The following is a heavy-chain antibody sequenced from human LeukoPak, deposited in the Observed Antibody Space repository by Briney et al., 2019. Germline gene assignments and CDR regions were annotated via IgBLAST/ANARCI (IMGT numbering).Heavy chain of an antibody. Sequence: PGRSLRLSCTVSGFIFGDYTMNWVRQAPGKGLEWVSFIRSHDLGATTAYAASVKGRFTILRDDSKSIAYLQMNSLKTDDTAVYYCTRTPRSAGDYYDTWGQGTMVTVSS. CDR2: IRSHDLGATT. J-gene: IGHJ3*02. V-gene: IGHV3-49*04. CDR3: TRTPRSAGDYYDT. D-gene: IGHD3-10*01. CDR1: GFIFGDYT.